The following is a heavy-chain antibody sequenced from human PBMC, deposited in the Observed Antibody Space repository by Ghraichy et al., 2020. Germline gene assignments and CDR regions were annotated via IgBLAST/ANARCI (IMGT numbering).Heavy chain of an antibody. CDR2: IYHSGNT. CDR3: ARGLRIAVANDI. Sequence: SETLSLTCAVSVYSISSGYYWGWIRQPPGKGLEWIGSIYHSGNTYYNPSLKSRVTISLDTSKKQFSLKLSSVTAADTAVYYCARGLRIAVANDIWGQGTMVIVSS. D-gene: IGHD6-19*01. J-gene: IGHJ3*02. V-gene: IGHV4-38-2*01. CDR1: VYSISSGYY.